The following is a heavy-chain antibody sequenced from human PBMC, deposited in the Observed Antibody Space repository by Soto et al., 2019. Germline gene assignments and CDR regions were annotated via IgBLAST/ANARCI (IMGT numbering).Heavy chain of an antibody. CDR1: GFTFSTYW. J-gene: IGHJ1*01. CDR2: IKTDGSMT. D-gene: IGHD4-17*01. CDR3: FSASYGDHEYFQN. Sequence: EVQLVESGGGLVQPGGSLRLSCAASGFTFSTYWMHWVRQAPGEGLVWVSRIKTDGSMTNYADSVKGRFTISGDNAKNTLYLQMNSLRAEDTAVYFCFSASYGDHEYFQNGGQGTLVTVSS. V-gene: IGHV3-74*01.